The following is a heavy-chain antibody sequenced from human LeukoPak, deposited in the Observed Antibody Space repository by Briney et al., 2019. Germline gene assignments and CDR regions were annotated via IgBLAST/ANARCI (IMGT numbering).Heavy chain of an antibody. CDR2: ISAYNGNT. Sequence: ASVKVSFKASGYTFTIYGISWVRQAPGQGLGWMGWISAYNGNTNYAQKLQGRVTMTTDTSTSTAYMELRSLRSDDTAVYYCARDDSSGRNFDCWGQGTLVTVSS. J-gene: IGHJ4*02. V-gene: IGHV1-18*01. CDR1: GYTFTIYG. D-gene: IGHD3-22*01. CDR3: ARDDSSGRNFDC.